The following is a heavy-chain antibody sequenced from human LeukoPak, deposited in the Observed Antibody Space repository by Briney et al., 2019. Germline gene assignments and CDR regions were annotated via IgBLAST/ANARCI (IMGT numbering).Heavy chain of an antibody. CDR2: IDYSGYT. J-gene: IGHJ4*02. CDR3: ARGLRYFDWLSQGGYFDY. CDR1: GGSISSYY. D-gene: IGHD3-9*01. Sequence: SETLSLTCTVSGGSISSYYWSWIRQPPGKGLEWIGYIDYSGYTSYNPSLKSRVTISVDTSKNQFSLELSSVTAADTAVYYCARGLRYFDWLSQGGYFDYWGQGTLVTVSS. V-gene: IGHV4-59*13.